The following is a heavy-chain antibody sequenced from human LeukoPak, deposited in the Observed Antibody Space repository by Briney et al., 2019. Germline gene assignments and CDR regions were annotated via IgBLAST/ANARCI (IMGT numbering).Heavy chain of an antibody. V-gene: IGHV3-49*04. CDR2: IRSKGYGGTT. CDR1: GFTFGDYA. CDR3: IRDYNYLWGSYRPEAFDI. J-gene: IGHJ3*02. Sequence: GRSLRLSCTASGFTFGDYAMSWVRQAPGKGLEWVGFIRSKGYGGTTEYAASVKGRFTISRDDSKSIAYLQMNSLKTEDTAVYYCIRDYNYLWGSYRPEAFDIWGQGTMVTVSS. D-gene: IGHD3-16*02.